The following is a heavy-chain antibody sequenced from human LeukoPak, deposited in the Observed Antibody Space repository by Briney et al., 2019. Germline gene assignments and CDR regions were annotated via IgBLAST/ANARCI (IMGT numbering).Heavy chain of an antibody. V-gene: IGHV3-74*01. Sequence: GGSLRLSCAASGFTFSSYWMHWVRHAPRKGLVWVSRINSDGSSTSYADSVKGRFTISRDNAKNTLYLQMNSLRVEDTAVYYCARDLRSITIFGVVIRENWFDPWGQGTLVTVSS. J-gene: IGHJ5*02. D-gene: IGHD3-3*01. CDR1: GFTFSSYW. CDR3: ARDLRSITIFGVVIRENWFDP. CDR2: INSDGSST.